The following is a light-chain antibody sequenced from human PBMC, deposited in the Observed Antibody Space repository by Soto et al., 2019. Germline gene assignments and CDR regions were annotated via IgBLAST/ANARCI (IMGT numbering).Light chain of an antibody. V-gene: IGLV2-14*01. J-gene: IGLJ3*02. Sequence: QSALTQPASVSGSPGQSITISCTGTSSDIGGYNYVSWYQQHPGKAPKLMIYEVSNRPSGVSDRFSGSRSGNTASLTISGLQPEDESDYYCISYTSSSTWVFGGGTKLTVL. CDR2: EVS. CDR3: ISYTSSSTWV. CDR1: SSDIGGYNY.